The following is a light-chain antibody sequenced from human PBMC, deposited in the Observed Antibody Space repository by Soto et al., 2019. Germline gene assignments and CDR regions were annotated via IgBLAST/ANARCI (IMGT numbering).Light chain of an antibody. J-gene: IGKJ4*01. CDR1: QAIGNA. CDR2: AAS. CDR3: LHHKTYPLT. Sequence: DIPMTQSPSSLSASVGDRVTITCRASQAIGNALGWYQQKPGKAPKRLIYAASSLHSGVPSRFSGSGSGAEFTLTISSLQPEDFATYYCLHHKTYPLTFGGGTKVEIK. V-gene: IGKV1-17*01.